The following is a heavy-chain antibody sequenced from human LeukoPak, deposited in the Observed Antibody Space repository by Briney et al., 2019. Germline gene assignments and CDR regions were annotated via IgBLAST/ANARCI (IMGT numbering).Heavy chain of an antibody. J-gene: IGHJ4*02. CDR2: IYYSGTT. V-gene: IGHV4-59*02. CDR1: GDSVNGYY. D-gene: IGHD2-15*01. CDR3: ARVHRYCSGGSCYLFDY. Sequence: SETLSLTCTVSGDSVNGYYWGWIRQHPGKGLQWIGFIYYSGTTTYSPSLKSRVTISVETSRNQFSLKLSSVTAADTAVYYCARVHRYCSGGSCYLFDYWGQGMLVTVSS.